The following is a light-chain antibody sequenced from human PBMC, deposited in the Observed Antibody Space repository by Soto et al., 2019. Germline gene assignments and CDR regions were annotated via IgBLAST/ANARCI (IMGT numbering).Light chain of an antibody. CDR2: NNN. Sequence: QSVLTQPPSASGTPGQRVTISCSGSSSNIGGNTVHWYQQLPGTAPKLLIYNNNNRPSGVPDRFSGSKSGTSASLAITGLQAEDETDYYCQSYDSSLSGFVFGTGTKVTVL. V-gene: IGLV1-40*01. CDR3: QSYDSSLSGFV. CDR1: SSNIGGNT. J-gene: IGLJ1*01.